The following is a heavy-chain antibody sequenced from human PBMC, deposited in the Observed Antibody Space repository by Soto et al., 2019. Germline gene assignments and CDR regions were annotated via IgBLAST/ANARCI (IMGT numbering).Heavy chain of an antibody. CDR2: ISGSGGST. J-gene: IGHJ5*02. D-gene: IGHD2-15*01. CDR3: AKDYLGYCSGGSCYSWVNWFDP. CDR1: GFTFSSYA. V-gene: IGHV3-23*01. Sequence: PGGSLRLSCAASGFTFSSYAMSWVRQAPGKGLEWVSAISGSGGSTYYADSVKGRFTISRDNSKNTLYLQMNSLRAEDTAVYYCAKDYLGYCSGGSCYSWVNWFDPWGQGTLVTVSS.